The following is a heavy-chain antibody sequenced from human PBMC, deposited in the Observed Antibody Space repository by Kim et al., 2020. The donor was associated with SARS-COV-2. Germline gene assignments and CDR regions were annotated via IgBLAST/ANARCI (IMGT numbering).Heavy chain of an antibody. CDR2: IYYSGST. CDR1: GGSISSSSYY. V-gene: IGHV4-39*01. D-gene: IGHD3-10*01. CDR3: ARHPYTMVRGVLVATYYCDF. J-gene: IGHJ4*02. Sequence: SETLSLTCTVSGGSISSSSYYWGWIRQPPGKGLEWIGSIYYSGSTYYNPSLKSRVTISVDTSKNQFSLKLSSVTAADTAVYYCARHPYTMVRGVLVATYYCDFWGQGTLDTVSS.